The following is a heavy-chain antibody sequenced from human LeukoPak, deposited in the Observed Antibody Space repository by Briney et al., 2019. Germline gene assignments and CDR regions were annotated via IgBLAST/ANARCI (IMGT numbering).Heavy chain of an antibody. V-gene: IGHV3-23*01. CDR2: ISGSGGST. CDR3: AKVLRVKQWLVTADAFDI. Sequence: PGGSLRLSCAASGFTFSSYAMSWVRQAPGKGLEWVSAISGSGGSTYYADSVKGRFTISRDNSKNTLYLQMNSLRAEDTAVYYCAKVLRVKQWLVTADAFDIWGQGTMVTVSS. J-gene: IGHJ3*02. CDR1: GFTFSSYA. D-gene: IGHD6-19*01.